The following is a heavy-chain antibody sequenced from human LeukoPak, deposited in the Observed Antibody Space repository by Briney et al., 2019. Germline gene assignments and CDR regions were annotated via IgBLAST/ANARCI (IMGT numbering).Heavy chain of an antibody. D-gene: IGHD3-22*01. CDR1: GFTFSSYG. Sequence: GGTLRLSCAASGFTFSSYGMSWVRQAPGKGLEWVSAISGSGGSTYYADSVKGRFTISRDNSKNTLYLQMNSLRAEDTAVYYCAKGGGYYYDSSASSAFDIWGQGTMVTVSS. CDR2: ISGSGGST. J-gene: IGHJ3*02. CDR3: AKGGGYYYDSSASSAFDI. V-gene: IGHV3-23*01.